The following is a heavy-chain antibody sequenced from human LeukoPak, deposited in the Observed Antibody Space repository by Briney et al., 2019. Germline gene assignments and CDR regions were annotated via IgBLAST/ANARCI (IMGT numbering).Heavy chain of an antibody. CDR3: ARTGDYHDTSGYLAD. CDR2: ISYEGSNK. D-gene: IGHD3-22*01. CDR1: GFTFRTYA. V-gene: IGHV3-30-3*01. Sequence: PGGSLRLSCAPSGFTFRTYAMHWVRQAPGKGLEWVAVISYEGSNKYYADSVKGRFTISRDNSKNTLYLQTNSLRDEDTAMYYCARTGDYHDTSGYLADWGQGTLVTVSS. J-gene: IGHJ4*02.